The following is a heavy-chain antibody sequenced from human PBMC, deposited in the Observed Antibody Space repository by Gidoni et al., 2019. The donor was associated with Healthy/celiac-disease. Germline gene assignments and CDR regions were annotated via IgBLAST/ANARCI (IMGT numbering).Heavy chain of an antibody. D-gene: IGHD2-15*01. Sequence: QVQLQESGPGLVKPSQTLSLTCTVSGGPISSGGYYWSWIRQHPGKGLEWIGYIYYSGSTYYNPSLKSLVTISVDTSKNQFSLKLSSVTAADTAVYYCARVSSGCSGGSCYFSGFDYWGQGTLVTVSS. V-gene: IGHV4-31*01. CDR1: GGPISSGGYY. CDR3: ARVSSGCSGGSCYFSGFDY. J-gene: IGHJ4*02. CDR2: IYYSGST.